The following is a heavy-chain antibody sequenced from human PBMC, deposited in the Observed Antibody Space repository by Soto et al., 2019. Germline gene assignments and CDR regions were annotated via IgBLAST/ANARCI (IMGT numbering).Heavy chain of an antibody. J-gene: IGHJ4*02. CDR1: GFTFSSYA. Sequence: GSLRLSCAASGFTFSSYAMSWVRQVPGKGLEWVSVIGGSGGTTYYADSVKGRFTISRDNSKNTLYLQMNSLRAEDTAVYYCAKEKYSSGWLFYYFDYWGQGTLVTVSS. CDR2: IGGSGGTT. D-gene: IGHD6-19*01. CDR3: AKEKYSSGWLFYYFDY. V-gene: IGHV3-23*01.